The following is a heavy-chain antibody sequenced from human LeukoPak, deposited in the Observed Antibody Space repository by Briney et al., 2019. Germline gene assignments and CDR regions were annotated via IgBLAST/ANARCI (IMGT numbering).Heavy chain of an antibody. V-gene: IGHV4-59*10. CDR1: GGSFSGYY. D-gene: IGHD6-19*01. CDR3: ARGRGSSGWEFDY. CDR2: IYTSGST. Sequence: SETLSLTCAVYGGSFSGYYWSWIRQPAGKGLEWIGRIYTSGSTNYNPSLKSRVTMSVDTSKNQFSLKLSSVTAADTAVYYCARGRGSSGWEFDYWGQGTLVTVSS. J-gene: IGHJ4*02.